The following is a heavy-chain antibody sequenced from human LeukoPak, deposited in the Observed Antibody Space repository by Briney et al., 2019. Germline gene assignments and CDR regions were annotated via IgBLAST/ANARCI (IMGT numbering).Heavy chain of an antibody. V-gene: IGHV6-1*01. CDR2: TYYRSKWYN. J-gene: IGHJ4*02. CDR3: ARDSGLIVYSIDY. Sequence: SQTLSLTFAISGDSVSINSSAWNWIRQSPSRGLEWLGSTYYRSKWYNDYAVSVKSRITINPDTSKNQFSLQLNSVTPEDTAVYYCARDSGLIVYSIDYWGQGTLVTVSS. CDR1: GDSVSINSSA. D-gene: IGHD3-16*02.